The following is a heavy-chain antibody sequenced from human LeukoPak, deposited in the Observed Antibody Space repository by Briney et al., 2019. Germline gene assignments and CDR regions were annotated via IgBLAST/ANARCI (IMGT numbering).Heavy chain of an antibody. J-gene: IGHJ4*02. CDR1: AGTFSSYA. V-gene: IGHV1-69*04. CDR2: IIPILGIA. CDR3: ARALDYYDSSGYYYVD. D-gene: IGHD3-22*01. Sequence: EAAVKLSRKSSAGTFSSYAISRVRQPPGQGIELMGRIIPILGIANYEQKFQGRVMITADKYTSTAYMELSSLRSEDTAVYYCARALDYYDSSGYYYVDWGQGTLVTVSS.